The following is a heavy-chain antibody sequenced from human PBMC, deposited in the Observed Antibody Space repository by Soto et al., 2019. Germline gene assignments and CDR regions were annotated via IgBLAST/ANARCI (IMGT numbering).Heavy chain of an antibody. Sequence: HPGGSLRLSCAASGFTFSSYAMHWVRQAPGKGLEWVAVISYDGSNKYYADSVKGRFTISRDNSKNTLYLQMNSLRAEDTAVYYCARDSGWLVQNYYYYGMDVWGQGTTVTVSS. CDR1: GFTFSSYA. V-gene: IGHV3-30-3*01. J-gene: IGHJ6*02. CDR3: ARDSGWLVQNYYYYGMDV. D-gene: IGHD6-19*01. CDR2: ISYDGSNK.